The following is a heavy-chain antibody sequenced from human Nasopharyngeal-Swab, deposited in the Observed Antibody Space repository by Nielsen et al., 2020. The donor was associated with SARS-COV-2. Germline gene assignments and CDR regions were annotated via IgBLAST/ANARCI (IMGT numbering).Heavy chain of an antibody. J-gene: IGHJ6*02. CDR3: ARGTVYYYDSSGYYYYYYYGMDV. Sequence: CQPPGKGLEWIGEINHSGSTNYNPSLKSRVTISVDTSKNQFSLKLSSVTAADTAVYYCARGTVYYYDSSGYYYYYYYGMDVWGQGTTVTVSS. CDR2: INHSGST. D-gene: IGHD3-22*01. V-gene: IGHV4-34*01.